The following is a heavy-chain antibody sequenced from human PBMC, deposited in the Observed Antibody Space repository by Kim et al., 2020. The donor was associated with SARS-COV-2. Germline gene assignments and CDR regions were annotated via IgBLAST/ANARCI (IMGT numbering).Heavy chain of an antibody. D-gene: IGHD1-26*01. CDR1: GGSFSGYY. CDR3: AWDGPVGSRINWFDP. J-gene: IGHJ5*02. CDR2: INHSGNT. Sequence: SETLSLTCAVYGGSFSGYYWSWIRQPPGKGLEWIGEINHSGNTNYKPYLKSRVTISVITSKNQFSPTLSSVTAAETAVSDCAWDGPVGSRINWFDPWGQG. V-gene: IGHV4-34*01.